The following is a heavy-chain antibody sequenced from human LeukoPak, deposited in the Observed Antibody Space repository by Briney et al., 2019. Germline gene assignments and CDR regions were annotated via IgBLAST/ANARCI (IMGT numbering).Heavy chain of an antibody. CDR2: INWNGGST. CDR3: ARVGNYGSGSYYWVDS. D-gene: IGHD3-10*01. V-gene: IGHV3-20*04. J-gene: IGHJ4*02. CDR1: GFTFDDYG. Sequence: GGSLRLSCAASGFTFDDYGMSWVRHAPGKGLEWVSGINWNGGSTGYADSVKGRFTISRDNAKNSLYLQMNNLRAEDTALYYCARVGNYGSGSYYWVDSWGQGTLVTVSS.